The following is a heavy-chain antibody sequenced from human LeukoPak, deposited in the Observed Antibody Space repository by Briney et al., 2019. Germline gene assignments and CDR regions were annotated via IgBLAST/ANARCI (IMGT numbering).Heavy chain of an antibody. CDR2: ISSSSSYI. CDR3: CTCRIAARGYYYMDV. J-gene: IGHJ6*03. CDR1: GFTFSSYS. D-gene: IGHD6-6*01. V-gene: IGHV3-21*01. Sequence: PGGSLRLSCAASGFTFSSYSMNWVRQAPGKGLEWVSSISSSSSYIYYADSVKGRFTISRDNAKNSLYLQMNSLRAEDTAVYYCCTCRIAARGYYYMDVWGKGTTVTVSS.